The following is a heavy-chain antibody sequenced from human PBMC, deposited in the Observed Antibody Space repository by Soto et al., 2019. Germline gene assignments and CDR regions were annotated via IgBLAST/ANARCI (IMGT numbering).Heavy chain of an antibody. V-gene: IGHV4-39*01. CDR1: GGSISSSSYY. CDR2: IYYSGST. D-gene: IGHD2-15*01. J-gene: IGHJ4*02. CDR3: ARHTPAISISDH. Sequence: QLQLQESGPGLVKPSETLSLTCTVSGGSISSSSYYWGWIRQPPGKGLEWIGSIYYSGSTYYNPSLKSRVTISVDTSKSQFSLNLSSVTAADTDVYYCARHTPAISISDHWGQGTLVTVSS.